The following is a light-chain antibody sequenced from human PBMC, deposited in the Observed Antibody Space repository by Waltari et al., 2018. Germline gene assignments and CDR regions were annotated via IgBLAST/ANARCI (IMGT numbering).Light chain of an antibody. CDR2: DVT. CDR3: CSYTSSRTWV. Sequence: QSALTQPASVSGSPGTSITISCTGTSRDVAGYNYVSGYQPHPGRAPKLMIYDVTKRPSGVSTRFSGSKSGNTASLTISGLQDEDEADYYCCSYTSSRTWVFGGGTKLTVL. V-gene: IGLV2-14*03. J-gene: IGLJ3*02. CDR1: SRDVAGYNY.